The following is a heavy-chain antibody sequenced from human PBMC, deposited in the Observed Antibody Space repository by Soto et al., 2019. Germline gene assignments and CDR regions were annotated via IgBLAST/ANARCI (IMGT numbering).Heavy chain of an antibody. Sequence: QVQLVQSGAEVKKPGSSVKISCKTSGGLFRSFAVTWVRQAPGQGLEWLGGIIPMSGAPKYAQKFQGRLTITADESTTTAYMEMSSLSSEDTAVYYCARRGNMNFFPSNNYYYGMGVWGQGTTVTVSS. CDR1: GGLFRSFA. CDR3: ARRGNMNFFPSNNYYYGMGV. D-gene: IGHD3-16*01. V-gene: IGHV1-69*01. J-gene: IGHJ6*02. CDR2: IIPMSGAP.